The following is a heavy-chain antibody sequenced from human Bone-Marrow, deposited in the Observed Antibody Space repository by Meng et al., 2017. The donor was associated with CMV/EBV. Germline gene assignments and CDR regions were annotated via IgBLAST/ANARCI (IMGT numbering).Heavy chain of an antibody. J-gene: IGHJ6*02. CDR1: GYTFTGYY. CDR3: ARDFPLSNVPAATLYYYFLYV. CDR2: INPNSGGT. V-gene: IGHV1-2*02. D-gene: IGHD2-2*01. Sequence: ASVKVSCKASGYTFTGYYINWVRQAPGQGLEWMGWINPNSGGTEYAQRFQGRVTMTRDTSISTAYMELSSLRSDDTATYYCARDFPLSNVPAATLYYYFLYVFGQGTTVTVSS.